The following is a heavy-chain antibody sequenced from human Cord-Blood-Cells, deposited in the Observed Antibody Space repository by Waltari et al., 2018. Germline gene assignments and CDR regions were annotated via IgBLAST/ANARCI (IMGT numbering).Heavy chain of an antibody. J-gene: IGHJ4*02. CDR2: ISSSSSYI. V-gene: IGHV3-21*01. CDR3: ATTTRAGFDY. CDR1: GVTCSIYS. D-gene: IGHD1-7*01. Sequence: EVQLVESGGGLVKPGGSLGFSRAASGVTCSIYSLNWVRQAPGQGLEWVSSISSSSSYIYYADSVKGRFTISRDNAKNSLYLQMNSLRAEDTAVYYCATTTRAGFDYWGQGTLVTVSS.